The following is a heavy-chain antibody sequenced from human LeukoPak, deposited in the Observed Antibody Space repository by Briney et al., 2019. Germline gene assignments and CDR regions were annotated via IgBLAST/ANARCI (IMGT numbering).Heavy chain of an antibody. Sequence: SETLSLTCTVSGGSISSGGNYWSWIRQHPGKGLEWIGYIYYTGSTNNNPSLKSRITLSVDTSKNQFSLKLSSVTAADTAVYYCARVLTDEDIVVVPAAISGWFDPWGQGTLVTVSS. CDR3: ARVLTDEDIVVVPAAISGWFDP. D-gene: IGHD2-2*02. J-gene: IGHJ5*02. V-gene: IGHV4-31*03. CDR1: GGSISSGGNY. CDR2: IYYTGST.